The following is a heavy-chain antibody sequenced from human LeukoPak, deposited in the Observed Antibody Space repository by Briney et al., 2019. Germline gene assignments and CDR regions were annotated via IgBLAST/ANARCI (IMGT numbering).Heavy chain of an antibody. CDR2: INHSGST. V-gene: IGHV4-34*01. CDR3: ARWAGIVVVPAAIEARWFDP. D-gene: IGHD2-2*02. CDR1: GGSFSGYY. J-gene: IGHJ5*02. Sequence: SETLSLTCAVYGGSFSGYYWSWIRQPPGKGLGWIGEINHSGSTNYNPSLKSRVTISVDTSKNQFSLKLSSVTAADTAVYYCARWAGIVVVPAAIEARWFDPWGQGTLVTVSS.